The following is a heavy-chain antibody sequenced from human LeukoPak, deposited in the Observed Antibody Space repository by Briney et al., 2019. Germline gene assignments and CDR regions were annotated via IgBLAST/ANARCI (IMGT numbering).Heavy chain of an antibody. D-gene: IGHD3-22*01. J-gene: IGHJ5*02. V-gene: IGHV1-8*01. Sequence: ASVKVSCKASGYTFTSYDINWVRPATGQGLEWMGWMNPNSGNTGYAQKFQGRVTMTRNTSISTAYMELSSLRSEDTAVYYCARGYDSSGYSGPWFDPGGQGTLVTVSS. CDR3: ARGYDSSGYSGPWFDP. CDR2: MNPNSGNT. CDR1: GYTFTSYD.